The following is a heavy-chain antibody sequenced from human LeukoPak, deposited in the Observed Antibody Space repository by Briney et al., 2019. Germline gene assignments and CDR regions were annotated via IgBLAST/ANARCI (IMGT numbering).Heavy chain of an antibody. V-gene: IGHV3-23*01. J-gene: IGHJ4*02. Sequence: PGGSLRLSCATSGFTFSSYAMSWVRQAPGKGLEWVSAISGSGGSTYYADSVRGRFTISRDNSKNTLYLQMNSLRAEDTAVYYCAKVIVVVVAATRGFDYWGQGTLVTVSS. CDR2: ISGSGGST. CDR1: GFTFSSYA. D-gene: IGHD2-15*01. CDR3: AKVIVVVVAATRGFDY.